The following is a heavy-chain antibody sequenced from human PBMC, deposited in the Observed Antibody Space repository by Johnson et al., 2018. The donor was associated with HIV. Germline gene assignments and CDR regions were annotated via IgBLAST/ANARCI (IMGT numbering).Heavy chain of an antibody. CDR1: GFSFSSYG. V-gene: IGHV3-33*08. CDR2: IWYDGSNK. J-gene: IGHJ3*02. D-gene: IGHD2-21*01. CDR3: AILGWGAFDI. Sequence: QVQLVESGGGVVQPGRSLRLSCEASGFSFSSYGIHWVRQAPGKGLEWVAVIWYDGSNKYYANSVKGRFTVSRDNSKNTLYLQMDSLRAEDTAVYYCAILGWGAFDIWGQGTMVTVSS.